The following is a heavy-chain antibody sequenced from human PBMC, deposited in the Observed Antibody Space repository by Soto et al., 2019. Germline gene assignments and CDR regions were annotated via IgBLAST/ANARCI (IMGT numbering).Heavy chain of an antibody. CDR1: GGTFSSYA. J-gene: IGHJ4*02. V-gene: IGHV1-69*13. CDR3: ARDRGVLRLDY. CDR2: IIPIFGTA. D-gene: IGHD3-16*01. Sequence: GASVKVSCKASGGTFSSYAISWVRQAPGQGLEWMGGIIPIFGTANYAQKFQGRVTITADESTSAAYMELSSLRSEDTAVYYCARDRGVLRLDYWGQGTLVTVSS.